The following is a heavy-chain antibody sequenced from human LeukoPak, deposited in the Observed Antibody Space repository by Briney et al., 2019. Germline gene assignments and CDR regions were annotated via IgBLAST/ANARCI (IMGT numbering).Heavy chain of an antibody. CDR1: GFTCSDYS. CDR2: ISSSGFTI. D-gene: IGHD2/OR15-2a*01. J-gene: IGHJ6*03. V-gene: IGHV3-48*01. CDR3: ARGEFGDYYYFYMDV. Sequence: QPGGSLRLSCAVSGFTCSDYSMNWVRQAPGKGLEWVSYISSSGFTINYADSVKGRFTISRDNAKNSLFLQMNSLRAEDTATYYCARGEFGDYYYFYMDVWGKGTTVTVSS.